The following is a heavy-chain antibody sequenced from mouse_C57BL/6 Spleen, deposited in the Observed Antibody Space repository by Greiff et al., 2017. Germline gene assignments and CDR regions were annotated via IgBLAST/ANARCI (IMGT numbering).Heavy chain of an antibody. CDR3: AGGDYDGYYDYSALAY. CDR2: ISSGSSSI. D-gene: IGHD2-3*01. CDR1: GFTFSDYG. V-gene: IGHV5-17*01. Sequence: EVQVVESGGGLVKPGASLKLSCAASGFTFSDYGMHWVRQAPGKGLEWVAYISSGSSSIYYADKVKGRVTFTRDNALNTLFLHMTSLRSEDTAMYYCAGGDYDGYYDYSALAYWGQGTSVTVSA. J-gene: IGHJ4*01.